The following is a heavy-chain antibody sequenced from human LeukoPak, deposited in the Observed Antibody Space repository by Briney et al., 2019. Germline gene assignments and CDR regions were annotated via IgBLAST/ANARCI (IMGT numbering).Heavy chain of an antibody. V-gene: IGHV4-61*02. J-gene: IGHJ5*02. D-gene: IGHD3-9*01. Sequence: MPSQTLSLTCTVSGGSISSGNYYWSWIRQPAGKGLEWIGRIYTSGSTYDNPSLKSRVTISLDTSKNQFSLKLSSVTAADTAVYYCGAYYDIWTAFYAWGQGTLVTVSS. CDR3: GAYYDIWTAFYA. CDR1: GGSISSGNYY. CDR2: IYTSGST.